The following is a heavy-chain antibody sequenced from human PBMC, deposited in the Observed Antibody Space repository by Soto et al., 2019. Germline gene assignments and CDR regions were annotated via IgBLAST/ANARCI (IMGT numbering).Heavy chain of an antibody. V-gene: IGHV1-3*01. CDR2: INAGNGNT. CDR1: GYTFTSYA. J-gene: IGHJ3*02. Sequence: ASVKVSCKASGYTFTSYAMHWVRQAPGQRLEWMGWINAGNGNTKYSQKFQGRVTITRDTSASTAYMELSSLRSEDTAVYYCERDLVGKWLVLYAFDIWGQGTMLTVS. D-gene: IGHD6-19*01. CDR3: ERDLVGKWLVLYAFDI.